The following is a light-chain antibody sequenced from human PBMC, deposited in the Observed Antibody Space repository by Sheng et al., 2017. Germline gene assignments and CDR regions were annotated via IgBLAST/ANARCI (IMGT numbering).Light chain of an antibody. CDR2: LET. Sequence: YALTQPPSVSVFPGQTARITCSGDATPKQYTYWYQQKPGQAPRIDNLLETKKRASGIPERFSGAISGTTVTLTINGVQAEDEADYYCQSADSGASYPKVFGGGTKLTVL. CDR1: ATPKQY. CDR3: QSADSGASYPKV. V-gene: IGLV3-25*03. J-gene: IGLJ2*01.